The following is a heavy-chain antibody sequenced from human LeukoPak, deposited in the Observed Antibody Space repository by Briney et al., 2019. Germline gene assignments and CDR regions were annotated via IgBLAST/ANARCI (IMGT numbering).Heavy chain of an antibody. CDR3: ARETWNYYGSGSVDY. V-gene: IGHV1-18*01. D-gene: IGHD3-10*01. Sequence: ASVKVSCKASGYTFTSYGISWVRQAPGQGLEWMGWISAYNGNTKYAQKLQGRVTMTTDTSTSTAYMELRSLRSDDTAVYYCARETWNYYGSGSVDYWGQGTLVTVSS. CDR1: GYTFTSYG. J-gene: IGHJ4*02. CDR2: ISAYNGNT.